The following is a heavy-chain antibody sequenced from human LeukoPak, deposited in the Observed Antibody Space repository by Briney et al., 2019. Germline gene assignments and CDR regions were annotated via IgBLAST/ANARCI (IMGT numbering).Heavy chain of an antibody. V-gene: IGHV4-34*01. Sequence: SETLSLTCAVYGGSFSGYYWSWIRQPPGKGLEWIGEINHSGSTNYNPSLKSRVTISVDTSKNQFSLKLSSVTAADTAVYYCARGPKGKYSSSWRYFDYWGQGTLVTVSS. CDR2: INHSGST. J-gene: IGHJ4*02. D-gene: IGHD6-13*01. CDR3: ARGPKGKYSSSWRYFDY. CDR1: GGSFSGYY.